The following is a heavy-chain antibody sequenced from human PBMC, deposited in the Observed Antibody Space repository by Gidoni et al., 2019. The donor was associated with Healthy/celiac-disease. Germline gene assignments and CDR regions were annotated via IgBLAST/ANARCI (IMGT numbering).Heavy chain of an antibody. Sequence: QVQLVESGGGVVQPGRSLRLSCAASGFTFSSYGMHWVRQAPGKGLAWVAVIWYDGSNKYYADSVKGRFTISRDNSKNTLYLQMNSLRAEDTAVYYCARDLNYYDSSGPFDYWGQGTLVTVSS. V-gene: IGHV3-33*01. CDR2: IWYDGSNK. D-gene: IGHD3-22*01. CDR3: ARDLNYYDSSGPFDY. CDR1: GFTFSSYG. J-gene: IGHJ4*02.